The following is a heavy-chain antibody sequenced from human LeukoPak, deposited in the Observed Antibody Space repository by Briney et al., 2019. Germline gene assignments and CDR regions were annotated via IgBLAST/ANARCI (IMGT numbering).Heavy chain of an antibody. V-gene: IGHV4-59*08. D-gene: IGHD3-10*01. CDR3: ARGDPTWALDDNYFDP. CDR1: GGSIRRSY. J-gene: IGHJ5*02. CDR2: FYLSGS. Sequence: PSETLSLTCTVSGGSIRRSYWSWIRQPPGKGLEWIGYFYLSGSNYNPSLKSGVTISLDTSKNQFSLRLSPVPAADTAVYYCARGDPTWALDDNYFDPWGQGTLVTVSS.